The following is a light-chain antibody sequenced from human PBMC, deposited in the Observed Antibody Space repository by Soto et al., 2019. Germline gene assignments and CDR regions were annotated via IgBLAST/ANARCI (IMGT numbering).Light chain of an antibody. V-gene: IGKV3-11*01. Sequence: EIVLTQSPATLSLSPGERATLSCRASQSLSSSLAWYQQKPGQAPRLLIYDASNRASGIPARFSGSGSGTDFTLTIRSLEPEDFAVYYCQQRSIWPLTFGGGTKVEIK. CDR1: QSLSSS. J-gene: IGKJ4*01. CDR3: QQRSIWPLT. CDR2: DAS.